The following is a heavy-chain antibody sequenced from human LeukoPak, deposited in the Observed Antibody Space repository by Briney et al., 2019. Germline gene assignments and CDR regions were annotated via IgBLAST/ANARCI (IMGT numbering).Heavy chain of an antibody. CDR2: NSAYNGNT. Sequence: ASVKVSCKASGYTFTSYGISWVRQAPGQGLEWMGWNSAYNGNTNYAQKLQGRVTMTTDTSTSTAYMELRSLRSDDTAVYYCARDGGYCTNGVCYGSWFDPWGQGTLVTVSS. J-gene: IGHJ5*02. D-gene: IGHD2-8*01. V-gene: IGHV1-18*01. CDR1: GYTFTSYG. CDR3: ARDGGYCTNGVCYGSWFDP.